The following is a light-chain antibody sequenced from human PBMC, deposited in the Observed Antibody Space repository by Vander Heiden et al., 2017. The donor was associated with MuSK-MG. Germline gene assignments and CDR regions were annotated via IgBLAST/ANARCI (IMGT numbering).Light chain of an antibody. CDR1: QSVLFSSNNKNY. CDR2: WAS. CDR3: QQYDSPRFS. Sequence: DIVVTQSPESLSVSLGERATINCKSSQSVLFSSNNKNYLAWYQQKPGQPPTLLFYWASARESGVPDRFRGSGSGTDFTLTISSLQAEDVAVYYCQQYDSPRFSFGHGTKLDI. V-gene: IGKV4-1*01. J-gene: IGKJ2*03.